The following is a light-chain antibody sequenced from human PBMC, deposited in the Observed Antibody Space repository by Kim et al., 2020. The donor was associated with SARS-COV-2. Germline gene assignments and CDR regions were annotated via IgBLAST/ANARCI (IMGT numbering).Light chain of an antibody. CDR1: KLGDKY. J-gene: IGLJ3*02. CDR3: QAWDSSTAV. V-gene: IGLV3-1*01. CDR2: QHT. Sequence: SYELTQPPSVSVSPGQTASITCSGAKLGDKYAYWYQQKPGQSPVLVIYQHTKRPSGISQRFSGSSSGNTATLTISPAQTVDEADYYCQAWDSSTAVFGRGTQLTVL.